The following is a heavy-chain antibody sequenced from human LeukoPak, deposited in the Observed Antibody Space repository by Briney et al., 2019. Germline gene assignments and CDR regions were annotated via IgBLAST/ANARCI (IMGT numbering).Heavy chain of an antibody. CDR2: IIPILGIA. CDR1: GGTFSSYA. Sequence: SVKVSCKASGGTFSSYAISWVRQAPGQGLEWMGRIIPILGIANYAQKFQGRVTITADKSTSTAYMELSSLRSEDTAVYYCARDLLYYYDSSGYQDDYWGQGTLVTVSS. J-gene: IGHJ4*02. V-gene: IGHV1-69*04. D-gene: IGHD3-22*01. CDR3: ARDLLYYYDSSGYQDDY.